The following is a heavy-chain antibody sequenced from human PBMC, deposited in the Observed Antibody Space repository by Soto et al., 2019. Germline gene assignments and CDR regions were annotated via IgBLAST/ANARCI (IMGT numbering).Heavy chain of an antibody. CDR2: ISYDGSNE. J-gene: IGHJ5*02. V-gene: IGHV3-30-3*01. Sequence: TGGSLRLSCAASGFTFSSYAMHWVRQAPGKGLEWVAVISYDGSNEYYADSVKGRFTISRDNSKNTLYLQMNSLRAEDTAVYYCARDPTATYDFRRGYTENWFDPWGQGTLVTVSS. CDR1: GFTFSSYA. CDR3: ARDPTATYDFRRGYTENWFDP. D-gene: IGHD3-3*01.